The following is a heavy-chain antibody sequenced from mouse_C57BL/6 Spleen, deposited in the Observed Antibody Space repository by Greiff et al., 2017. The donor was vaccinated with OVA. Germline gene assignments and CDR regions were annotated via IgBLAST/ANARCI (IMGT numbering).Heavy chain of an antibody. Sequence: QVQLQQSGAELVKPGASVKMSCKASGYTFTTYPIEWMKQNHGKSLEWIGNFHPYNDDTKYNEKFKGKATLTVEKSSSTVYLELSRLTSDDSAVYYCARGDYHGSSFTGYFDVWGTGTTVTVSS. J-gene: IGHJ1*03. CDR3: ARGDYHGSSFTGYFDV. V-gene: IGHV1-47*01. D-gene: IGHD1-1*01. CDR2: FHPYNDDT. CDR1: GYTFTTYP.